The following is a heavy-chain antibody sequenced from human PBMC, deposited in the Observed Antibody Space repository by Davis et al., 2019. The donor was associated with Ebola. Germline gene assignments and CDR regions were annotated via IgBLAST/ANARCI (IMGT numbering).Heavy chain of an antibody. Sequence: GGSLRLSCAASGFTFSSYSMNWVRQTPGKGLEWVSSISSSSSYIYYADSVKGRFTISRDNAKNSLYLQMNSLRAEDTAVYYCVRGGLYGDPLHWFDPWGQGTLVTVSS. V-gene: IGHV3-21*01. J-gene: IGHJ5*02. CDR3: VRGGLYGDPLHWFDP. CDR2: ISSSSSYI. CDR1: GFTFSSYS. D-gene: IGHD4-17*01.